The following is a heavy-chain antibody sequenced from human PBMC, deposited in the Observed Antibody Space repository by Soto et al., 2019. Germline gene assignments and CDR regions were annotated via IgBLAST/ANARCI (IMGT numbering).Heavy chain of an antibody. D-gene: IGHD2-8*02. J-gene: IGHJ4*02. CDR1: GFTFSSYG. CDR2: ISYDGSNK. CDR3: AKDPDDFDSTAGHFDY. Sequence: QVQLVESGGGVVQPGRSLRLSCAASGFTFSSYGMHWVRQAPGKGLEWVAVISYDGSNKYYADSVKGRFTISRDNSKNTLYLQMNSLRAEDTAVYYCAKDPDDFDSTAGHFDYWGQGTLVTVSS. V-gene: IGHV3-30*18.